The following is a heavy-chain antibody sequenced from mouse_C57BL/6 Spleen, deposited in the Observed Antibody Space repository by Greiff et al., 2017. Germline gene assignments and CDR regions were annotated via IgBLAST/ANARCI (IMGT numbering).Heavy chain of an antibody. CDR1: GFTFSDFY. CDR2: INYDGGST. D-gene: IGHD2-4*01. J-gene: IGHJ2*01. CDR3: ARAYDYGRDY. V-gene: IGHV5-16*01. Sequence: EVQLVESEGGLVQPGSSMKLSCTASGFTFSDFYMAWVRQVPEKGLEWVANINYDGGSTYYLDSLKSRFTLSRDNAKNILYLHMSSLTSEDTATYYCARAYDYGRDYWGQGTTRTGSA.